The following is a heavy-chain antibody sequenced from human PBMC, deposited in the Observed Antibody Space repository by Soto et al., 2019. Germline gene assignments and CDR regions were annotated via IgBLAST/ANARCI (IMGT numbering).Heavy chain of an antibody. D-gene: IGHD3-10*01. CDR2: IYQGGTT. J-gene: IGHJ6*02. V-gene: IGHV4-30-2*01. CDR1: GGSISSGGYS. Sequence: SETLSLTCAVSGGSISSGGYSWSWIRQPPGKGLEFIGYIYQGGTTYYNPSLMSRVTISVDRSKTQFSLNLSSVTAADAAVDYCTRGSFGSGMDVWGQGTTVTVSS. CDR3: TRGSFGSGMDV.